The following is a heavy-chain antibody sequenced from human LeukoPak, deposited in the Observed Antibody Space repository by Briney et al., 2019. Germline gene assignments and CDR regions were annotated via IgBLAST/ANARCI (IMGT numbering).Heavy chain of an antibody. D-gene: IGHD3-22*01. CDR1: GLTFNKFG. V-gene: IGHV3-30*18. CDR2: IQFDGNKK. CDR3: AKAGHAPDSRGFYYFCDH. J-gene: IGHJ4*02. Sequence: GGSLRLSCVVSGLTFNKFGMHWVRQSPGTGLEWVAVIQFDGNKKYYADSVRGRFNISRDNSKNTLYLDMNRLRPEDTAVYYCAKAGHAPDSRGFYYFCDHWGKGTLVTVSS.